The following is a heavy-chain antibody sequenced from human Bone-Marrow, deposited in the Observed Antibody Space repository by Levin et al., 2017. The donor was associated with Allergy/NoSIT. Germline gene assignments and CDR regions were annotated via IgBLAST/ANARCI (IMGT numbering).Heavy chain of an antibody. CDR3: ARDTSKGYGMDV. V-gene: IGHV3-33*01. CDR1: GFSFSSYG. J-gene: IGHJ6*02. CDR2: LWSDGSND. D-gene: IGHD2-2*01. Sequence: PGGSLRLSCAASGFSFSSYGMHWVRQAPGKGLEWVAVLWSDGSNDYYADSVKGRFTISRDNSENTLYLQMNSLRAEDTAVYYCARDTSKGYGMDVWGQGTTVTVSS.